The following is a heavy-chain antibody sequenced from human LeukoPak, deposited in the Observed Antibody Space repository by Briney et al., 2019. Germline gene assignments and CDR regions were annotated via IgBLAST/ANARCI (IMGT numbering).Heavy chain of an antibody. Sequence: PGGSLRLSCAASGFTFSSYGVHWVRQAPGKGLEWVAVIWYDGSNKYYAESVKGRFTISRDNSKNTLYLQMNSLRVEDTALYYCARSGVRWSIDYWGQGTLVSVSS. D-gene: IGHD3-10*01. V-gene: IGHV3-33*01. J-gene: IGHJ4*02. CDR3: ARSGVRWSIDY. CDR1: GFTFSSYG. CDR2: IWYDGSNK.